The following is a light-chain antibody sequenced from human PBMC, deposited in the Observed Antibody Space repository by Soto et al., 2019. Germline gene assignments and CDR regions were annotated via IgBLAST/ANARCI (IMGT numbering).Light chain of an antibody. V-gene: IGKV3-11*01. CDR1: QSVSSY. CDR3: QQRSNWPRRLT. Sequence: EIVLTQSPATLSLSPGERATLSCRASQSVSSYLAWYQQKPGQAPRLLIYDASNRATGIPARFSGSGSVTDFTLTISSLEPEDFAVYYCQQRSNWPRRLTFGGGTKVEIK. J-gene: IGKJ4*01. CDR2: DAS.